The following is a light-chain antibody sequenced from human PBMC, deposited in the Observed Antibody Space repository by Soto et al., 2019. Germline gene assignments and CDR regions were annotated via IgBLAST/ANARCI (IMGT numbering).Light chain of an antibody. V-gene: IGKV3-20*01. CDR3: QQYHSWLT. CDR2: RSS. J-gene: IGKJ4*01. CDR1: QSVSSNY. Sequence: EIVLTQSPGTLSLSPGERATLSCRASQSVSSNYLAWYQHKPGQAPRLLIYRSSSRATGIPDRFSGSGSGTDFTLTISRVEPEDFAVYYCQQYHSWLTFGGGTKVDI.